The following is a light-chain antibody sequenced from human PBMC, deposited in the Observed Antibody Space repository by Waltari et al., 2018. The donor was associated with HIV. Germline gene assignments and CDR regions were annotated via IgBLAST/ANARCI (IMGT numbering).Light chain of an antibody. CDR2: RND. Sequence: QSVLTQPPSASRSPGPRVLLSCSGTNSTIGHNFVSWFPQVPGGAPKLVIYRNDQRPSGVPDRFSAAKSGSSASLAITGLQSDDEASYYCASWDDKLSHWVFGGGTKLTV. CDR1: NSTIGHNF. J-gene: IGLJ3*02. CDR3: ASWDDKLSHWV. V-gene: IGLV1-47*01.